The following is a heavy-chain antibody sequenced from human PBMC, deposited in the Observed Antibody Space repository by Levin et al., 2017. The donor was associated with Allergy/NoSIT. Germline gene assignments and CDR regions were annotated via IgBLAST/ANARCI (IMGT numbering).Heavy chain of an antibody. CDR3: ATGVGYCTNGVCFNTWDYFDY. Sequence: GESLKISCKVSGYTLTELSMHWVRQAPGKGLEWMGGFDPEDGETIYAQKFQGRVTMTEDTSTDTAYMELSSLRSEDTAVYYCATGVGYCTNGVCFNTWDYFDYWGQGTLVTVSS. V-gene: IGHV1-24*01. CDR1: GYTLTELS. CDR2: FDPEDGET. D-gene: IGHD2-8*01. J-gene: IGHJ4*02.